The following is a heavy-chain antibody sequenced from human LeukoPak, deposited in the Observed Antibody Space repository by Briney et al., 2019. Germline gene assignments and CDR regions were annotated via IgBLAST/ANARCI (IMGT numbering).Heavy chain of an antibody. CDR2: ISSSSSYI. J-gene: IGHJ5*02. D-gene: IGHD2-2*01. V-gene: IGHV3-21*01. CDR1: GFAFGDYM. Sequence: GGSLRLSCAASGFAFGDYMMHWVRQAPGKGLEWVSSISSSSSYIYYADSVKGRFTISRDNAKNSLYLQMNSLRAEDTAVYYCASGGQYQLPSPFDPWGQGTLVTVSS. CDR3: ASGGQYQLPSPFDP.